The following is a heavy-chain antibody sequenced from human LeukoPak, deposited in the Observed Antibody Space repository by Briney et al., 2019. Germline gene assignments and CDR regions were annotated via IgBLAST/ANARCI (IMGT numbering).Heavy chain of an antibody. J-gene: IGHJ5*02. Sequence: GASVNVSCMASGYTFTSYDINWVRQATGQGLEWMGWMNPNSGNTGYAQKFQGRVTMTRNTSISTAYMELSSLRSEDTAVYYCARGRYCSGGSCYGAPLNNWFDPWGQGTLVTVSS. V-gene: IGHV1-8*01. D-gene: IGHD2-15*01. CDR3: ARGRYCSGGSCYGAPLNNWFDP. CDR1: GYTFTSYD. CDR2: MNPNSGNT.